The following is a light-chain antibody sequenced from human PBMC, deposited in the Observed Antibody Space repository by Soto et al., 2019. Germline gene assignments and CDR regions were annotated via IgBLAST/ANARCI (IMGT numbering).Light chain of an antibody. CDR3: SSYTSSSTQFV. CDR1: SSDVGRYNY. J-gene: IGLJ1*01. Sequence: QSALTQPASVSGSPGQSITISCTGTSSDVGRYNYVSWYQQHPGKAPKLMIYEVSNRPSGVSNRFSGSKSGNTASLTISGLQAEDEADYYCSSYTSSSTQFVFGTGTKVTVL. V-gene: IGLV2-14*01. CDR2: EVS.